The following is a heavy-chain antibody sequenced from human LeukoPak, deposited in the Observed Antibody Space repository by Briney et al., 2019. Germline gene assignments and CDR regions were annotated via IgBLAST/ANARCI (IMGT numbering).Heavy chain of an antibody. CDR3: ARGPYSYDSSGAFDI. V-gene: IGHV4-61*02. CDR2: ISSSGST. D-gene: IGHD3-22*01. CDR1: GDSISSGDYY. Sequence: SETLSLTCTVSGDSISSGDYYWSWIRQPAGKGLEWIGRISSSGSTNYNTSLKSRVTISVDTSKNQFSLKLSSVTAADTAVYFCARGPYSYDSSGAFDIWGQGTMVTVSS. J-gene: IGHJ3*02.